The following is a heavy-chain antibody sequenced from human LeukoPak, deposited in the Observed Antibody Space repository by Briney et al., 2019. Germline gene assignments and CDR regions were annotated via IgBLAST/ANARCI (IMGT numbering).Heavy chain of an antibody. Sequence: PGGSLRLACAASELTFNSNWMHWVRQAPGKGLVWVSRINSDGSTTNYADSVKGRFTIFRDNAKNTLYLQMNSLRAEDTAVYYCTSYTSGWNWGQGTLVTVSS. V-gene: IGHV3-74*01. CDR3: TSYTSGWN. J-gene: IGHJ4*02. CDR1: ELTFNSNW. CDR2: INSDGSTT. D-gene: IGHD6-19*01.